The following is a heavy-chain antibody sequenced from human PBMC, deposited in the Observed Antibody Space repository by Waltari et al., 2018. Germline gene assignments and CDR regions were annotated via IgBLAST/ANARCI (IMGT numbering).Heavy chain of an antibody. V-gene: IGHV3-21*01. CDR3: ARDRRPTLILGSGAFDI. CDR2: ITSDGTHT. CDR1: GFTFSYYT. D-gene: IGHD3-22*01. J-gene: IGHJ3*02. Sequence: EVQLVESGGGLVRPGGSLRLSCAASGFTFSYYTMTWVRQAPGKLPSFLSFITSDGTHTTYADAVRGRFTISRDNAKNSLFLQINSLRADDTAVYYCARDRRPTLILGSGAFDIWGQGIKVNVSS.